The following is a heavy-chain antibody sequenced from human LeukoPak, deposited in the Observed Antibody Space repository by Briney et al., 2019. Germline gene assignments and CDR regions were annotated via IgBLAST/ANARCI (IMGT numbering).Heavy chain of an antibody. V-gene: IGHV3-23*01. Sequence: GGSLRLSCAASGFTFSSYAMSWVRQAPGKGLEWVSAISGSGGSTYYADSVKGRFTISRDNSKSTLYLQMNSLRAEDTAVYYCAKDTPISVTTGSDAFDIWGQGTMVTVSS. CDR1: GFTFSSYA. CDR3: AKDTPISVTTGSDAFDI. D-gene: IGHD4-17*01. CDR2: ISGSGGST. J-gene: IGHJ3*02.